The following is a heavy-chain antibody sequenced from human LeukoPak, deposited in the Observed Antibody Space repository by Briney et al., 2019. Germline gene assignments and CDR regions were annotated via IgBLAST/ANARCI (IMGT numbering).Heavy chain of an antibody. CDR1: GFSVSNNY. V-gene: IGHV3-53*01. CDR2: VYSGGNT. CDR3: ARESVMITFGGRIAAFDI. Sequence: PGGSLRLSCAASGFSVSNNYMSWVRQAPGKGLEWVSVVYSGGNTYHADSVKGRFTISRDSSKNTLYLQMNSLRTEDTAVYYCARESVMITFGGRIAAFDIWGQGTMVIVSS. J-gene: IGHJ3*02. D-gene: IGHD3-16*01.